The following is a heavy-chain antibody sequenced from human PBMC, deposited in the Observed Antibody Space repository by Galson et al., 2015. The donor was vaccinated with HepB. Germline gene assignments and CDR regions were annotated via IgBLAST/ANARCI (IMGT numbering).Heavy chain of an antibody. CDR3: AITQWLVH. CDR1: GFTFSSYA. V-gene: IGHV3-23*01. CDR2: ISGSGGST. J-gene: IGHJ4*02. D-gene: IGHD6-19*01. Sequence: SLRLSCAASGFTFSSYAMSWVRQAPGKGLEWISAISGSGGSTFCADSVKGRFTISRDNSKNTLYLQMNSLRAEDTAVYYCAITQWLVHWGQGTLVTVSS.